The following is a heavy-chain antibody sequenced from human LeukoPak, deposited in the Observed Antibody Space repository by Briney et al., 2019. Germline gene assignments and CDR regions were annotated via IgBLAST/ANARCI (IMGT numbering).Heavy chain of an antibody. J-gene: IGHJ5*02. D-gene: IGHD3-10*01. V-gene: IGHV4-39*01. CDR3: ARHSGSGSLSRPFDP. CDR2: VYYTGST. Sequence: PSETLSLTCSVSGPSVTRGGFYWGWLRQPPGKGLEWIATVYYTGSTYYNPSLKSRVTISIDTSKNQFSLSLRSLIAADTAVYYCARHSGSGSLSRPFDPWGQGTLVTVSS. CDR1: GPSVTRGGFY.